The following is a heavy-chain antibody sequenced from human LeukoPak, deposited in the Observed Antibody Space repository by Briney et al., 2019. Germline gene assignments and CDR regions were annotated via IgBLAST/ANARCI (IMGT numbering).Heavy chain of an antibody. J-gene: IGHJ5*02. CDR1: GGSFSGYY. V-gene: IGHV4-34*01. Sequence: SETLSLTCAVYGGSFSGYYWSWIRQPPGKWLEWIGEINHSGSTNYNPSLKSRVTISVDTSKNQFSLKLSSVTAADTAVYYCASLWFGELMYNWFDPWGQGTLVTVSS. CDR2: INHSGST. D-gene: IGHD3-10*01. CDR3: ASLWFGELMYNWFDP.